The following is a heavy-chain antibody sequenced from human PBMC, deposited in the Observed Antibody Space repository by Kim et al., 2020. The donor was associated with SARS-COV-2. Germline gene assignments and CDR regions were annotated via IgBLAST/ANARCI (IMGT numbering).Heavy chain of an antibody. V-gene: IGHV3-74*01. CDR2: ISRNGKNT. Sequence: GGSLRLSCAASGFMFSRYGMNWVRQAPGKGLVWVSSISRNGKNTNYADSVKGRFTISRDKSKNTLYLQMNSLRAEDTAVYFCTKDRAYSNKSCGDWGQGTLVTVSS. D-gene: IGHD2-21*01. J-gene: IGHJ4*02. CDR1: GFMFSRYG. CDR3: TKDRAYSNKSCGD.